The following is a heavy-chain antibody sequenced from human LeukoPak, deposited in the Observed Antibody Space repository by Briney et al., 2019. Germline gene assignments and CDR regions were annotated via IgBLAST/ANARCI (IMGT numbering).Heavy chain of an antibody. D-gene: IGHD6-13*01. V-gene: IGHV4-59*01. CDR3: ARGVVAAAGRTFDF. J-gene: IGHJ4*02. CDR2: IYNSGST. Sequence: PSETLSLTCTVSGDSFSYFYWSWIRQPPGKGLEWIGYIYNSGSTSYNPSLRSRVTISLDTSKNQFSLNLSSVTAADTAIYYCARGVVAAAGRTFDFWGQGTLVTVSS. CDR1: GDSFSYFY.